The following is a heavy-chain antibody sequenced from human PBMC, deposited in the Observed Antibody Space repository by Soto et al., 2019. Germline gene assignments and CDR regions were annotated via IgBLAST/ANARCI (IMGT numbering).Heavy chain of an antibody. CDR2: IYSGGST. J-gene: IGHJ5*02. CDR1: GFTVSSNY. V-gene: IGHV3-53*01. CDR3: ARETPDKAMVT. D-gene: IGHD5-18*01. Sequence: GGSLRLSCAASGFTVSSNYMSWVRPAPGKGLEWVSVIYSGGSTYYADSVKGRFTISRDNSKNTLYLQMNSLRAEDTAVYYCARETPDKAMVTWGQGTLVTVSS.